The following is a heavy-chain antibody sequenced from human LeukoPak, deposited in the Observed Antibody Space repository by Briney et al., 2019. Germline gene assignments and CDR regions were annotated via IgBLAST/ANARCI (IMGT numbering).Heavy chain of an antibody. D-gene: IGHD3-16*01. Sequence: SETLSLTCTVSGGSISSYYWSWIRQPPGKGLEWIGYIYYSGSANYNPSLKSRVTISVDTSKNQFSLKLSSVTAADTAVYYCAILRTNFDYWGQGTLVTVSS. CDR1: GGSISSYY. CDR3: AILRTNFDY. J-gene: IGHJ4*02. V-gene: IGHV4-59*12. CDR2: IYYSGSA.